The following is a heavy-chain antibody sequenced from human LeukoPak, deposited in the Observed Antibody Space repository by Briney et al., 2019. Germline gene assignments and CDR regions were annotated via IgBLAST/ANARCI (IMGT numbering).Heavy chain of an antibody. J-gene: IGHJ4*02. CDR2: IYSSGST. CDR1: GGSISSFY. D-gene: IGHD3-10*01. Sequence: PSETLSLTCTVSGGSISSFYWSWIPQPPGKGLEYIGYIYSSGSTNYNPSLKSRVTISLDTSKNQFSLKLNSVTATDTAVYFCARDPGNYFDYWGQGTLVTVSS. V-gene: IGHV4-59*01. CDR3: ARDPGNYFDY.